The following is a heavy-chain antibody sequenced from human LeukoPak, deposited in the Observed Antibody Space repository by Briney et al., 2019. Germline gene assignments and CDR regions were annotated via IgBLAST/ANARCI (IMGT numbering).Heavy chain of an antibody. V-gene: IGHV3-21*01. D-gene: IGHD1-1*01. CDR3: ARDPVREEFDY. J-gene: IGHJ4*02. Sequence: GGPLRLSCAASGFTFSSYSMNWVRQAPGKGLEWVSSISSSSSYIYYADSVKGRFTISRDNAKNSLYLQMNSLRAEDTAVYYCARDPVREEFDYWGQGTLVTVSS. CDR2: ISSSSSYI. CDR1: GFTFSSYS.